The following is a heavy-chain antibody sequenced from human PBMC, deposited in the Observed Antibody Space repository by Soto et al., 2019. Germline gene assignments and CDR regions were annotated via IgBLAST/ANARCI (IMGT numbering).Heavy chain of an antibody. Sequence: QVQLVQSGAEVKKPGASVKVSCKASGYTFTSYGISWVRQAPGQGLEWMGWISAYNGNTNYAQKLQGRVTMTTDTSTSSAYMELRSLRSDDTAVYYCARDLALFIAAAGPQGDYWGQGTLVTVSS. CDR2: ISAYNGNT. D-gene: IGHD6-13*01. CDR3: ARDLALFIAAAGPQGDY. V-gene: IGHV1-18*01. CDR1: GYTFTSYG. J-gene: IGHJ4*02.